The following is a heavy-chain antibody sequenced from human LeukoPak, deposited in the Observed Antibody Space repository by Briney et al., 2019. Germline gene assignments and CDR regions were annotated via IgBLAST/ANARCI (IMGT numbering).Heavy chain of an antibody. Sequence: GRSLTLSCAASGFTLSSYSMNCVRQAPGKGLEWVSSTSSSSRYIYYADSVKGRFTISRDNAKNSLYLQMNSLRAEDTAVYHCARDRSGYANDAFDFWRQGTMVTVSS. CDR2: TSSSSRYI. V-gene: IGHV3-21*01. CDR1: GFTLSSYS. D-gene: IGHD3-3*01. CDR3: ARDRSGYANDAFDF. J-gene: IGHJ3*01.